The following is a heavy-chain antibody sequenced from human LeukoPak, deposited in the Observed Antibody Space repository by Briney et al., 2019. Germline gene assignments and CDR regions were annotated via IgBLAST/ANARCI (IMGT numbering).Heavy chain of an antibody. CDR3: ARVRGRTSTGTFDY. V-gene: IGHV4-30-2*01. CDR1: GGSISSGGYY. D-gene: IGHD1-1*01. Sequence: SETLSLTCTVSGGSISSGGYYWSWIRQPPGKGLEWIGYIYHSGSTYYNPSLKSRVTISVDRSKNQFSLKLSSVTAADTAVYYCARVRGRTSTGTFDYWGQGTLVTVSS. CDR2: IYHSGST. J-gene: IGHJ4*02.